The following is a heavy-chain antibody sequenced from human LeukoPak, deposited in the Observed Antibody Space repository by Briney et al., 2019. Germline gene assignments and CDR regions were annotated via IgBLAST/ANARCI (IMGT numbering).Heavy chain of an antibody. CDR1: GGSISSGGYY. V-gene: IGHV4-31*03. CDR2: IYYTGSA. J-gene: IGHJ3*02. CDR3: ARACDNSNNYYFDAFDI. Sequence: SETLSLTCTVSGGSISSGGYYWSWIRQHPGKGLEWIGYIYYTGSAYYNPSLESRVTISVDTSRNQFSLKLSSVTAADTAVYYCARACDNSNNYYFDAFDIWGQGTMVTVSS. D-gene: IGHD2/OR15-2a*01.